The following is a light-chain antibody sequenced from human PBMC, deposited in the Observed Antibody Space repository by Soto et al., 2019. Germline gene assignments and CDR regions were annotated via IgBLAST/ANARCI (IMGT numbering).Light chain of an antibody. V-gene: IGKV3D-20*02. CDR3: QKDSKEPPVT. Sequence: EIGLTKAPPTLYLSPGERANLCCSASQSVSSSYLAWYQQKPGQAPRLLIYDASNRATGIPARFSGSGSGTDFTLTISSRQSEDFAVYYCQKDSKEPPVTCGQGTK. J-gene: IGKJ1*01. CDR1: QSVSSSY. CDR2: DAS.